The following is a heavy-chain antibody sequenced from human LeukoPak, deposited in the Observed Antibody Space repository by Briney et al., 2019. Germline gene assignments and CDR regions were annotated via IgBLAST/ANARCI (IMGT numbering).Heavy chain of an antibody. D-gene: IGHD3-9*01. J-gene: IGHJ3*02. Sequence: ASVKVSCKASGYTFTGYHMHWVRQSPGQGLEWMGWINPNSGGTNYAQKFQGRVAMTRDTSISTAYMELSRLRSDDTAVYYCARGSNDILTGSITQRGAFDIWGQGTMVTVSS. CDR1: GYTFTGYH. V-gene: IGHV1-2*02. CDR3: ARGSNDILTGSITQRGAFDI. CDR2: INPNSGGT.